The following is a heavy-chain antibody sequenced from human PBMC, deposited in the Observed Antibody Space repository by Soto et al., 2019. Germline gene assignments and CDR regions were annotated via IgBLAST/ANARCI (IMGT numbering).Heavy chain of an antibody. Sequence: GGSLRLSCAASGFTFSSYAMHWVRQAPGKGLEWVAVISYDGSNKYYADSVKGRFTISRDNSKNTLYLQMNSLRAEDTAVYYCAREEQLWIVDAFDIWGQGTMVTVSS. CDR1: GFTFSSYA. J-gene: IGHJ3*02. D-gene: IGHD5-18*01. CDR3: AREEQLWIVDAFDI. CDR2: ISYDGSNK. V-gene: IGHV3-30-3*01.